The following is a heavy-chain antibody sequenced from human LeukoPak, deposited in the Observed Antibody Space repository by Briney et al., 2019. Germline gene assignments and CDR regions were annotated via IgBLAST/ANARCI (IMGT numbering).Heavy chain of an antibody. V-gene: IGHV1-8*03. CDR2: MNPNSGNT. D-gene: IGHD7-27*01. CDR1: GYTFTSYD. CDR3: ARGLGKESHYDY. Sequence: ASVKVSFKASGYTFTSYDINWVRQATGQGLEWMGWMNPNSGNTGYAQKFQGRVTITRNTSISTAYMELSSLRSEDTAVYYCARGLGKESHYDYWGQGTLVTVSS. J-gene: IGHJ4*02.